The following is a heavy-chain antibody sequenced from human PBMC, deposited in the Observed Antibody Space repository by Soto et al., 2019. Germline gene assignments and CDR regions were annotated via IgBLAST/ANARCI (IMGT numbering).Heavy chain of an antibody. CDR1: GGSISSYY. Sequence: SSETLSLTCTVSGGSISSYYWSWIRQPPGKGLEWIGYFYYSGSTNYNPSLKSRVTISVDTSKNQFSLKLSSVTAADTAVYYCARRSDDAFDIWGQGTMVTVSS. CDR2: FYYSGST. CDR3: ARRSDDAFDI. J-gene: IGHJ3*02. V-gene: IGHV4-59*08.